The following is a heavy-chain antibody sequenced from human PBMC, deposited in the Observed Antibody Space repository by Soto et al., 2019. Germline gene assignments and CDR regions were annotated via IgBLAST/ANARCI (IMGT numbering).Heavy chain of an antibody. CDR2: SYYSGTT. D-gene: IGHD3-10*01. CDR1: GGSISSGTYY. Sequence: PSETLSLTCTVSGGSISSGTYYWTWIRLLPGKGLEWIGYSYYSGTTFYNPSLKSRVSISLDTSENQFFMNVNSVTAADTAMYYCATGVSGARGWFDSWGQGTLVTVSS. J-gene: IGHJ5*01. CDR3: ATGVSGARGWFDS. V-gene: IGHV4-31*03.